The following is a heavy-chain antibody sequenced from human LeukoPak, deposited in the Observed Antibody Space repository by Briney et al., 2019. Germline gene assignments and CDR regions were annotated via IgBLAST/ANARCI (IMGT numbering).Heavy chain of an antibody. V-gene: IGHV4-59*01. CDR3: ARVGGATRFDY. CDR2: IYYSGST. CDR1: GGSISSYY. J-gene: IGHJ4*02. Sequence: PSETLSLTCTVSGGSISSYYWSWIRQPPGKRLEWIGYIYYSGSTNYNPSPKSRVTISVDTSKKQFSLKLSSVTAAETAVYYCARVGGATRFDYWGQGTLVTVSS. D-gene: IGHD5-24*01.